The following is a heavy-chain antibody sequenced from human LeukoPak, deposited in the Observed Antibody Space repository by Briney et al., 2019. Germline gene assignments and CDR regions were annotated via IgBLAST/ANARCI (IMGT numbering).Heavy chain of an antibody. CDR3: ARGTVTRLDI. CDR2: LYPGDSET. CDR1: GYSSTIYW. V-gene: IGHV5-51*01. Sequence: GESLKISCKGFGYSSTIYWIGWVRQMPGRGLEWMGILYPGDSETRYSPSFQGQVTMSADKSISTAYLQWSSLKASDSAMYYCARGTVTRLDIWGQRTMVTVSS. D-gene: IGHD4-17*01. J-gene: IGHJ3*02.